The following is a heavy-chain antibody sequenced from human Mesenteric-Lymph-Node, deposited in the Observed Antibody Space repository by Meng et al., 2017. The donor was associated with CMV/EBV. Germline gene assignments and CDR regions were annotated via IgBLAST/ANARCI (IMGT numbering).Heavy chain of an antibody. CDR1: GGSISSYY. CDR3: ARSGFYYYGSGSYYDP. CDR2: IYYSGST. J-gene: IGHJ5*02. Sequence: GSLRLSCTVSGGSISSYYWSWIRQPPGKGLEWIGYIYYSGSTNYNPSLKSRVTISVDTSKNQFSLKLSSVTAADTAVYYCARSGFYYYGSGSYYDPWGQGTLVTVSS. V-gene: IGHV4-59*01. D-gene: IGHD3-10*01.